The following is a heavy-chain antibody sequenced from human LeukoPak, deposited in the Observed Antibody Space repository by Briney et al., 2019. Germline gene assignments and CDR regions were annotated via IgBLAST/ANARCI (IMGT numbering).Heavy chain of an antibody. CDR2: MNLNRGNT. V-gene: IGHV1-8*01. CDR1: GYTFTSYD. D-gene: IGHD2-15*01. J-gene: IGHJ6*02. Sequence: GASVKVSCKSSGYTFTSYDINWVRRAPGQGLEWMGWMNLNRGNTGYAQKFQGRVTMTRNTSISTTYMELSSLRSEDTAVYYCARGHPDLCSGGSCYPGYYYGMDVWGQGTTVTVSS. CDR3: ARGHPDLCSGGSCYPGYYYGMDV.